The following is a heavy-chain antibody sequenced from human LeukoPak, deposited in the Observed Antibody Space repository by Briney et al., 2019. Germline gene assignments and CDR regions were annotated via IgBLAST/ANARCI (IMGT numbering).Heavy chain of an antibody. D-gene: IGHD3-9*01. J-gene: IGHJ3*02. CDR1: GGSFSRYY. CDR2: INHSGST. Sequence: SETLSLTCAVYGGSFSRYYRSWIRQPPGKGLEWIGEINHSGSTNYNPSLKSRVTISVDTSKNQFSLKLSSVTAADTAVYYCASPPDFLTGSAFDIWGQGTMVTVSS. CDR3: ASPPDFLTGSAFDI. V-gene: IGHV4-34*01.